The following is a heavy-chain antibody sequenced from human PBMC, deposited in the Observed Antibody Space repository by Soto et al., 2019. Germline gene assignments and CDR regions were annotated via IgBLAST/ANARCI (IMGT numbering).Heavy chain of an antibody. CDR1: GFTFSSYA. D-gene: IGHD7-27*01. V-gene: IGHV3-64D*06. J-gene: IGHJ3*02. CDR2: ISSNGGST. CDR3: VKGSDLGSPHAFDI. Sequence: GGSLRLSCSASGFTFSSYAMHWVRQAPGKGQEYVSAISSNGGSTYYADSVKGRFTISRDNSKNTLYLQMSSLRAEDTAVYYCVKGSDLGSPHAFDIWGQGTMVTVSS.